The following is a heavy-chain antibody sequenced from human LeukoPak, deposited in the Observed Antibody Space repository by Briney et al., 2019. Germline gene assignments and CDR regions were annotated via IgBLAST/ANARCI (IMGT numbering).Heavy chain of an antibody. J-gene: IGHJ6*03. CDR1: GFTFSSYW. Sequence: SLRLSCAASGFTFSSYWMSWVRQAPGKGLEWVANIKQDGSEEYYVDSVKGRFTISRDNAKNSLYLQMNSLRAEDTAVYYCARDSPYYYYMDVWGKGTTVTVSS. CDR3: ARDSPYYYYMDV. V-gene: IGHV3-7*01. CDR2: IKQDGSEE.